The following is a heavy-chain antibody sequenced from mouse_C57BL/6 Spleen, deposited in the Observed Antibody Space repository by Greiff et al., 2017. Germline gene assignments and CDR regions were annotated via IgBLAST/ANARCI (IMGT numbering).Heavy chain of an antibody. Sequence: VQLQQSGAELARPGASVKLSCKASGYTFTRYGISWVKQRTGQGLEWIGEIYPRSGNTYYNEKFKGKATLTADKSSSTAYMELRSLTSEDSAVYFCARDYYDYDDYAMDYWGQGTSVTVSS. J-gene: IGHJ4*01. V-gene: IGHV1-81*01. CDR3: ARDYYDYDDYAMDY. CDR2: IYPRSGNT. CDR1: GYTFTRYG. D-gene: IGHD2-4*01.